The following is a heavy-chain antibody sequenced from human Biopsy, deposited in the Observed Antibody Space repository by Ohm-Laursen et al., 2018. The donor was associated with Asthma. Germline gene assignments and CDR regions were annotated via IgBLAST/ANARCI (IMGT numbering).Heavy chain of an antibody. CDR1: GFSFSTYGVG. CDR2: INWNDNK. V-gene: IGHV2-5*01. J-gene: IGHJ6*02. Sequence: TQTLTLTSTFSGFSFSTYGVGVGWIRQSPGKALEWLALINWNDNKRYSPSLKSRLTITKGTSKNLVVLTMTNMDPVDTATYYCARIRQCYCGPSSCLNYGVDVWGQGTTVTVSS. CDR3: ARIRQCYCGPSSCLNYGVDV. D-gene: IGHD2-21*01.